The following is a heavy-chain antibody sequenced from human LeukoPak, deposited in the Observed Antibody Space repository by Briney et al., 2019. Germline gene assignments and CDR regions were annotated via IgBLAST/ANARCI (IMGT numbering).Heavy chain of an antibody. CDR3: ASIAAAGIGVPSYYYYMDV. CDR1: GGSISSYY. V-gene: IGHV4-59*01. Sequence: SEALSLTCTVSGGSISSYYWSWIRQPPGKGLEWIGYIYYSGSTNYNPSHKSRVTISVDTSKNQFSLKLSSVTAADTAVYYCASIAAAGIGVPSYYYYMDVWGKGTTVTVSS. D-gene: IGHD6-13*01. CDR2: IYYSGST. J-gene: IGHJ6*03.